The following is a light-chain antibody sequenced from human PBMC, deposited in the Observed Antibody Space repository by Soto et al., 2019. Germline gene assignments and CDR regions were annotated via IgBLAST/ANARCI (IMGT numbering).Light chain of an antibody. Sequence: EVVLTQSPGTLSLSPGERATLSCRASRSVRSTHLAWYQQKPGRAPRLLVYGASTRATGIPDRFGGSGSGTDFNLTITRVEPEDFAVYYCQQYGSSPLFSFGPGTKVDIK. J-gene: IGKJ3*01. CDR1: RSVRSTH. CDR2: GAS. V-gene: IGKV3-20*01. CDR3: QQYGSSPLFS.